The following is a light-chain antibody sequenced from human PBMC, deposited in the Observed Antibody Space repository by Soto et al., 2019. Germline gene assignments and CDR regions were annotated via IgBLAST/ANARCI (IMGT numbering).Light chain of an antibody. Sequence: QSALTQPASVSGSPGQSITISCTGTNSDVGGYNYVSWYQQRPGKAPRLLIYDVSNRPSGVSDRFSGSILGNKAALTITGAQADDESDYYCVLYIHTGFWVFGGGTKVTVL. CDR2: DVS. CDR1: NSDVGGYNY. J-gene: IGLJ3*02. V-gene: IGLV2-14*01. CDR3: VLYIHTGFWV.